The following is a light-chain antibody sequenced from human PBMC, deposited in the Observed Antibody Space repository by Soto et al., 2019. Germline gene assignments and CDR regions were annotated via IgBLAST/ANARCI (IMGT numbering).Light chain of an antibody. CDR3: QQYNSYSRT. CDR1: QSISSW. Sequence: DIQMTQSHSTLSTSVGDRVTITCRASQSISSWLAWYQQKPGKAPKLLIYKASSLESGVPSRFSGSGSGTEFTHTISSLQPDDFASYYCQQYNSYSRTFGQGTKVDIK. J-gene: IGKJ1*01. CDR2: KAS. V-gene: IGKV1-5*03.